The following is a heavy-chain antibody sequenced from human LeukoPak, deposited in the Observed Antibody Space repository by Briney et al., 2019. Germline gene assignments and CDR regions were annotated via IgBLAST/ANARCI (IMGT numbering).Heavy chain of an antibody. CDR3: ARNGAGWYFDY. CDR2: IYQSGTT. Sequence: PSETLFLTCAVSGGSISSRNWWSWVRQPPGKGLEWIGEIYQSGTTNYNPSLKSRVTISVDKSKNQFSLNMSTVTAADTAVYYCARNGAGWYFDYWGQGTLVTVSS. V-gene: IGHV4-4*02. J-gene: IGHJ4*02. CDR1: GGSISSRNW. D-gene: IGHD1-26*01.